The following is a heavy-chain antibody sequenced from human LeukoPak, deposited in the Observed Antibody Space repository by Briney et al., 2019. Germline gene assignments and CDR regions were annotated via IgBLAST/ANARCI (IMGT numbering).Heavy chain of an antibody. D-gene: IGHD3-3*01. CDR3: ARTRITIFGVVLKRYDWFDP. Sequence: SETLSLTCTVSGGSISSGDYYWSWIRQPPGKGLEWIGYIYYSGSTYYNPSLKSRVTISVDTSKNQFSLKLSSVTAAYTAVYYCARTRITIFGVVLKRYDWFDPWGQGTLVTVSS. J-gene: IGHJ5*02. V-gene: IGHV4-30-4*08. CDR1: GGSISSGDYY. CDR2: IYYSGST.